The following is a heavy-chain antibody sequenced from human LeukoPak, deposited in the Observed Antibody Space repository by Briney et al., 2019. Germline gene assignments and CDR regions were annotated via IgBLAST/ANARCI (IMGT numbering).Heavy chain of an antibody. CDR1: GFTFSSYE. J-gene: IGHJ4*02. CDR2: ISSSGSTV. D-gene: IGHD2-15*01. Sequence: QPGGSLRLSCAASGFTFSSYEMNWVRQAPGKGLEWVSYISSSGSTVYYADSVKGRFTISRDNAKNSLYLQMNSLRVEDTAVYYCAREGCSWCGFDYWGQGLLVTVSS. V-gene: IGHV3-48*03. CDR3: AREGCSWCGFDY.